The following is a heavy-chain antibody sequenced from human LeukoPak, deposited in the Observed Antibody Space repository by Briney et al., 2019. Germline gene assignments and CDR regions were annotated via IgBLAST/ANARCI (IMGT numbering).Heavy chain of an antibody. V-gene: IGHV1-2*04. CDR2: INPNSGGT. J-gene: IGHJ4*02. Sequence: ASVKVSCKASGYTFTGYYMHWVRQAPGQGLEWMGWINPNSGGTNYAQKFQGWVTMTRDTSTSTVYMELSSLRSEDTAVYYCARGRDTAMVKWGQGTLVTVSS. D-gene: IGHD5-18*01. CDR3: ARGRDTAMVK. CDR1: GYTFTGYY.